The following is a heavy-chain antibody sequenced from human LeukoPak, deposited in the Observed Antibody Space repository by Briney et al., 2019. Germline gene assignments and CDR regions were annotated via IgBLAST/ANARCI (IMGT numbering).Heavy chain of an antibody. CDR1: GYTFTGYY. J-gene: IGHJ3*02. V-gene: IGHV1-18*04. D-gene: IGHD3-22*01. CDR2: IGAYNGNT. CDR3: ARLMARNYYDINRGAFDI. Sequence: GASVKVSCKASGYTFTGYYMHWVRQAPGQGLEWMGWIGAYNGNTNYAQKLQGRVTMTTDTSTSTAYMELRSLRSDDTAVYYCARLMARNYYDINRGAFDIWGQGTMVTVSS.